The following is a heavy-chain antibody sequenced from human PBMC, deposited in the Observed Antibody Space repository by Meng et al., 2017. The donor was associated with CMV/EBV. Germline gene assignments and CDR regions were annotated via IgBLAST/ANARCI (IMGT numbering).Heavy chain of an antibody. CDR1: GYSFTSYW. D-gene: IGHD3-22*01. J-gene: IGHJ4*02. V-gene: IGHV5-51*01. Sequence: GESLKISCKGSGYSFTSYWIGWVRQVPGKGLEWVGIIYPGDSDTRYSPSFQGQVTISADKSIITAYLQWSSLRASDTAMYYCARQKDYNSSGYYSYWGQGTLVTVSS. CDR3: ARQKDYNSSGYYSY. CDR2: IYPGDSDT.